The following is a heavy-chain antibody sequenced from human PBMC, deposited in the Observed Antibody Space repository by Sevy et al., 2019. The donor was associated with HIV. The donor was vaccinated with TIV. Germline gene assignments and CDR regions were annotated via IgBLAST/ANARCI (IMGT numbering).Heavy chain of an antibody. CDR3: AKDAYYYNSSGYSLSQWYYGMDV. Sequence: QLGGSLRLSCAASGFTFSTYAMSWVRQAPGKGLEWVSVISGSGGGTYYADSVKGRFTISRDNSKNTLYLQMNSLRAGDSAVYYCAKDAYYYNSSGYSLSQWYYGMDVWGQGTTVTVSS. J-gene: IGHJ6*02. D-gene: IGHD3-22*01. V-gene: IGHV3-23*01. CDR1: GFTFSTYA. CDR2: ISGSGGGT.